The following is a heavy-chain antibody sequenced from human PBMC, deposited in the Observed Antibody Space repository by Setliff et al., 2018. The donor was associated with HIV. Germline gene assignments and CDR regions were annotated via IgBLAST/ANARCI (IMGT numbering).Heavy chain of an antibody. D-gene: IGHD3-22*01. Sequence: ASVKVSCKASGYTFTSYGISWVRQAPGQGLEWMGWISAYNGNTNYAQKLQGRVTMTTDAATSTAYMELRSLRSDDTAVYYCARDEGFDSSGYSLGTFDYWGQGTLVTGSS. V-gene: IGHV1-18*01. CDR3: ARDEGFDSSGYSLGTFDY. CDR1: GYTFTSYG. J-gene: IGHJ4*02. CDR2: ISAYNGNT.